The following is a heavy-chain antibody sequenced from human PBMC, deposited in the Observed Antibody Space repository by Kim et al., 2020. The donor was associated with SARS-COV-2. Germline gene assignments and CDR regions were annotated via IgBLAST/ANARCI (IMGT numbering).Heavy chain of an antibody. V-gene: IGHV4-30-2*04. D-gene: IGHD6-13*01. J-gene: IGHJ5*02. Sequence: SLKSRVTISVDTSKNQFSRKLSSVTAADTAVYCCARGEIAAAAGRAWFDHWGQGTLVTVSS. CDR3: ARGEIAAAAGRAWFDH.